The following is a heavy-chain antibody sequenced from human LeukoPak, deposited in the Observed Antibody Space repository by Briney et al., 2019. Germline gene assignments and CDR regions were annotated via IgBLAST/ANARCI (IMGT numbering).Heavy chain of an antibody. D-gene: IGHD1-26*01. Sequence: TGGSLRLSCAASGFTFSSYSMNWVRQAPGKGLEWVSSISSSSSYIYYADSVKGRFTISRDNAKNSLYLQMNSLRAEDTAVYYCARDHRGGGSNQDGSYYYYYYMDVWGKGTTVTVSS. CDR1: GFTFSSYS. CDR3: ARDHRGGGSNQDGSYYYYYYMDV. V-gene: IGHV3-21*01. J-gene: IGHJ6*03. CDR2: ISSSSSYI.